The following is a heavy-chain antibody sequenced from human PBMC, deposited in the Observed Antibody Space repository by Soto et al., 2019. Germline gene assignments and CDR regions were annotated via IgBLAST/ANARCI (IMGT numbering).Heavy chain of an antibody. D-gene: IGHD3-9*01. CDR1: GFTFSDYY. CDR3: AKDILTGYYWAAFEI. Sequence: GGSLRLSCAASGFTFSDYYMSWIRQAPGKGLEWVSYISSSSTTIYYADSVKGRFTISRDNAKNSLYLQMNSLRAEDTAVYYCAKDILTGYYWAAFEIWGQGTMVTVSS. V-gene: IGHV3-11*01. J-gene: IGHJ3*02. CDR2: ISSSSTTI.